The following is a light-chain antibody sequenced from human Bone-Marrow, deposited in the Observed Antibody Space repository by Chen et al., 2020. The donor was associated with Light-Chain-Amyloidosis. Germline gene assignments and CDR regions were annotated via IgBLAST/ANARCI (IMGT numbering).Light chain of an antibody. CDR2: SND. CDR1: SSNIGSNT. Sequence: QSVLTQPPSASGTPGQRVTVSCSGSSSNIGSNTVNWYQQLPGTAPKLLIYSNDLRPSGVPDRFSGSKSGTSASLFVTGLQSDDEADYFCATWDDSLRGRLFGTGTKVTVL. J-gene: IGLJ1*01. CDR3: ATWDDSLRGRL. V-gene: IGLV1-44*01.